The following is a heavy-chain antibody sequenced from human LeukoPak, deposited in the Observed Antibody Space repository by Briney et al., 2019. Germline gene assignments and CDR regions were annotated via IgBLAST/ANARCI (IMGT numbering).Heavy chain of an antibody. CDR3: ARMRNIPAASRAGNFDY. J-gene: IGHJ4*02. CDR1: GFTFSSFW. CDR2: IRKDGSEK. V-gene: IGHV3-7*01. D-gene: IGHD6-13*01. Sequence: PGGSLRLSCAASGFTFSSFWMTWVRQAPGKGLEWVANIRKDGSEKNYVDSVKGRFTISRDNAKNSLYLQMNSLRAEDTAVYYCARMRNIPAASRAGNFDYWGQGTLVTVSS.